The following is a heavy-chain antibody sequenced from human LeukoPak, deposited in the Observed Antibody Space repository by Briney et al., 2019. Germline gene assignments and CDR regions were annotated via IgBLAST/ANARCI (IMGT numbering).Heavy chain of an antibody. CDR2: INRDGSST. CDR3: ARLPYVFDL. CDR1: GFTFSNYW. Sequence: PGGSLRLSCAASGFTFSNYWMHWVRQAPGKGLVWVSRINRDGSSTDYLDSVKGRFTISRDNARNTLYLQMNSLRAEDTAVYYCARLPYVFDLWGQGTMVTVSS. V-gene: IGHV3-74*01. J-gene: IGHJ3*01.